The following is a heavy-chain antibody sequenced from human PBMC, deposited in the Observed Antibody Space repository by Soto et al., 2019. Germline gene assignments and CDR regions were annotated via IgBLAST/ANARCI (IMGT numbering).Heavy chain of an antibody. CDR2: INSGGSST. CDR1: GLTLRSNW. J-gene: IGHJ6*02. V-gene: IGHV3-74*01. D-gene: IGHD4-17*01. Sequence: XGSLRLSFAACGLTLRSNWIHWVRQAPGKGLVWVSRINSGGSSTSYADSVKGRFTISRDNAKNTLYLQMNSLRAEDTAVYYCARDHDYGNYFFRMDVWGQGTTVTVSS. CDR3: ARDHDYGNYFFRMDV.